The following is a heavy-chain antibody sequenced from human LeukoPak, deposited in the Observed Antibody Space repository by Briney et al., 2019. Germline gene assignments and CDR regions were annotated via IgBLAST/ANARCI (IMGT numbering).Heavy chain of an antibody. CDR3: AREMRGYYPHY. V-gene: IGHV1-8*03. Sequence: GASVKVSCKASGYTFTSYDINWVRQATGQGLEWMGWMNPNSGNTGYAQKFQGRVTITRNTSISTAYMELSSLRSDDTALYYCAREMRGYYPHYWGQGTLLTVSS. CDR1: GYTFTSYD. D-gene: IGHD3-3*01. CDR2: MNPNSGNT. J-gene: IGHJ4*02.